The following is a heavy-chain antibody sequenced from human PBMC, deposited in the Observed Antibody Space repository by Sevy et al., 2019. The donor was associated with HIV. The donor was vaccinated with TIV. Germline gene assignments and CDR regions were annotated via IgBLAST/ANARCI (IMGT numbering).Heavy chain of an antibody. CDR2: IIPILGTV. D-gene: IGHD6-19*01. J-gene: IGHJ4*02. Sequence: ASVKVSYMASGGTFSSYGISWVRQAPGQGLEWMGGIIPILGTVNYAQKFQGRVTITADESTKTAYMELSSLRSEDTAVYYCARGGGNGWYYFDYWGQETLVTVSS. CDR3: ARGGGNGWYYFDY. V-gene: IGHV1-69*13. CDR1: GGTFSSYG.